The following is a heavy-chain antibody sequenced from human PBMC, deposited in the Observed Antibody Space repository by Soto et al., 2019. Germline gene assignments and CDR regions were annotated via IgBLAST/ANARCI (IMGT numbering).Heavy chain of an antibody. CDR2: IYHSGST. J-gene: IGHJ4*02. V-gene: IGHV4-30-2*01. CDR3: ARGTMVRGSVRRPIYYFDY. Sequence: SETLSLTCAVSGGSISSGGYSWSWIRQPPGKGLEWIGYIYHSGSTYYNPSLKSRVTISVDRSKNQFSLKLGSVTAADTAVYYCARGTMVRGSVRRPIYYFDYWGQGTLVTVSS. D-gene: IGHD3-10*01. CDR1: GGSISSGGYS.